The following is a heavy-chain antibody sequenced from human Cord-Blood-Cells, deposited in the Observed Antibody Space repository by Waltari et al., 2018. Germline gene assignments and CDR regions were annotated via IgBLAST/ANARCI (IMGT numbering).Heavy chain of an antibody. J-gene: IGHJ3*02. CDR2: MNPNSGNT. CDR3: ARGLGRYYDFWSGYLFAFDI. V-gene: IGHV1-8*03. CDR1: GYTFTSYD. Sequence: QVQLVQSGAEVKKPGASVKVSCKASGYTFTSYDIHWVRQATGHGLEWMGWMNPNSGNTGYAQKFQGRVTITRNTSISTAYMELSSLRSEDTAVYYCARGLGRYYDFWSGYLFAFDIWGQGTMVTVSS. D-gene: IGHD3-3*01.